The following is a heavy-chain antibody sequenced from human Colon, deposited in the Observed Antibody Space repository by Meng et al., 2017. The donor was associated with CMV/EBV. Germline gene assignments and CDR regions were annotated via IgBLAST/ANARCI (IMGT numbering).Heavy chain of an antibody. Sequence: GGSLRLSCAASGFTFSSYSMNWVRQAPGKGLEWVSSISSSSSYIYYADSVKGRFTISRDNAKNSLYLQMNSLRAEDTAVYYCARDGGSVVVPAATNWFDPWGQGTLVTVSS. CDR1: GFTFSSYS. CDR2: ISSSSSYI. CDR3: ARDGGSVVVPAATNWFDP. V-gene: IGHV3-21*01. D-gene: IGHD2-2*01. J-gene: IGHJ5*02.